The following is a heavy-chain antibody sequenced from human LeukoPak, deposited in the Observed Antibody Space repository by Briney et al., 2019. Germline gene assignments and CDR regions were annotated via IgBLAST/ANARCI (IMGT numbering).Heavy chain of an antibody. Sequence: GGSLRLSCAASGFTFSSYSMNWVRQAPGKGLEWVSCISSTSSYRYYAGSVKGRSTISRDNAKNSLYLQMNSLRAEDTAVYYCASSTDGYNLGTGGVDHWGQGTLVTVSS. CDR1: GFTFSSYS. J-gene: IGHJ4*02. V-gene: IGHV3-21*01. CDR2: ISSTSSYR. CDR3: ASSTDGYNLGTGGVDH. D-gene: IGHD5-24*01.